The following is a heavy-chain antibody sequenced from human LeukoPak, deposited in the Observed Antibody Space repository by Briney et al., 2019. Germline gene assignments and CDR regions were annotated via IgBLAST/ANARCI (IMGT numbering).Heavy chain of an antibody. D-gene: IGHD1-1*01. V-gene: IGHV1-46*01. Sequence: GASVKVSCKASGYTFTSYYMHWVRQAPGQGLEWVGMINPSSGSTTYAQKFQGRVAMAGDTSTYTVYMQMSSLRSEDTAVYYCARAKVAEYNWKDYYYGMDVWGQGTTVTVSS. CDR3: ARAKVAEYNWKDYYYGMDV. J-gene: IGHJ6*02. CDR2: INPSSGST. CDR1: GYTFTSYY.